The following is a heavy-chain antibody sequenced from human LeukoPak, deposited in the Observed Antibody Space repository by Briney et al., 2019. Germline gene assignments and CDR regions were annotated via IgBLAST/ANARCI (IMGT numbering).Heavy chain of an antibody. Sequence: TGGSVRLSCAVYGFTFSRYWMSWVRRAPGKGLEWVASIKEDGNEKYYVDSERGRFTISRDNAKHSLYLQMNSLRAEDTAVYYCARDLCFGSGRSLGAFDIWGQGTMVSVSS. CDR2: IKEDGNEK. J-gene: IGHJ3*02. CDR3: ARDLCFGSGRSLGAFDI. V-gene: IGHV3-7*03. D-gene: IGHD3-10*01. CDR1: GFTFSRYW.